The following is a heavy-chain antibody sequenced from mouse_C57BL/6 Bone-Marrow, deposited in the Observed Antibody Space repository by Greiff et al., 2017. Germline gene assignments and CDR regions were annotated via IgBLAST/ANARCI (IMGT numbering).Heavy chain of an antibody. CDR1: GYTFTSYW. J-gene: IGHJ4*01. CDR3: ARSGDGYPYAMDY. D-gene: IGHD2-3*01. Sequence: VQLQQPGAELVMPGASVKLSCKASGYTFTSYWMHWVKQRPGQGLEWIGEIDPSDSYTNYNQKFKGKSTLTGDKSSSTAYMQLSSLTSEDSAVYYWARSGDGYPYAMDYWGQGTSVTVSS. CDR2: IDPSDSYT. V-gene: IGHV1-69*01.